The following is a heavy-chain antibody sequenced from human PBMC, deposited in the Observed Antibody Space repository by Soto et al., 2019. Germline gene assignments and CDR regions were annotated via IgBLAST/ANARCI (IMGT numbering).Heavy chain of an antibody. J-gene: IGHJ6*02. V-gene: IGHV1-46*01. CDR3: ATPMVRGVPPSEFYGMDV. CDR2: INPSGGST. D-gene: IGHD3-10*01. Sequence: VASVKVSWKASGYTFTSYYMHWVRQAPGQGLEWMGIINPSGGSTSYAQKFQGRVTMTRDTSTSTVYMELSSLRSEDTAVYYCATPMVRGVPPSEFYGMDVWGQGTTVTVSS. CDR1: GYTFTSYY.